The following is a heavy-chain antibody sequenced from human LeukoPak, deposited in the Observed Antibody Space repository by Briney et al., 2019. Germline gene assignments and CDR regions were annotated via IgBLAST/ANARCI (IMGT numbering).Heavy chain of an antibody. CDR2: TYYRSKWHN. V-gene: IGHV6-1*01. Sequence: SQTLSLTCAISGDSVSSNSAAWNWIRQSPSRGLEWLGRTYYRSKWHNDYAVSVKSRITINPDTSKNQFSLQLNSVTPEDTAVYYCGRGPRAILTGYYQHYYYYYGMDVWGKGTTVTVSS. D-gene: IGHD3-9*01. CDR3: GRGPRAILTGYYQHYYYYYGMDV. J-gene: IGHJ6*04. CDR1: GDSVSSNSAA.